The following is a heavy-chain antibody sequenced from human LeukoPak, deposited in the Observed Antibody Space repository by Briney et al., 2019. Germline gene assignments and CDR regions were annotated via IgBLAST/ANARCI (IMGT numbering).Heavy chain of an antibody. D-gene: IGHD1-26*01. CDR1: GFTFSNYE. Sequence: PGGSLILSCAASGFTFSNYEMNWVRQAPGKGLEWVSYISDCGSSICYADSVKGRFTISRDNAKNSLYLQMNSLRAEDTAVYYCASVTIVGPTADYWGQGTLVTVSS. CDR3: ASVTIVGPTADY. CDR2: ISDCGSSI. V-gene: IGHV3-48*03. J-gene: IGHJ4*02.